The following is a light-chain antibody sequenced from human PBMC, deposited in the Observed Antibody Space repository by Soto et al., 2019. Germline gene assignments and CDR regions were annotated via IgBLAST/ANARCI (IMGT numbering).Light chain of an antibody. CDR2: KAS. CDR3: QHYNSYSEA. Sequence: DIQMTQSPSTLSGSVGDRVTITCRASQTISSWLAWYQQKPGKAPKLLIYKASTLKSGVTSRFSGRRSGTEFTLTISSLQPDDFATYYCQHYNSYSEAFGQGTKVELK. J-gene: IGKJ1*01. V-gene: IGKV1-5*03. CDR1: QTISSW.